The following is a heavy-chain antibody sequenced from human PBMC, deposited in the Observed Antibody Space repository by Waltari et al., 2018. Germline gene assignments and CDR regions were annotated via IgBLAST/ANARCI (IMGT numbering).Heavy chain of an antibody. CDR3: AREQFYNSGIQGSAFDY. CDR1: GFTFSSYA. V-gene: IGHV3-23*01. CDR2: ISGSGGST. Sequence: EVQLLESGGGLVQPGGSLRLSCAASGFTFSSYAMSWVRQAPGKGLEWVSAISGSGGSTYYADSVKGRFTISRDNAKNSLYLQMNSLRVEDTAVYYCAREQFYNSGIQGSAFDYWGQGTLVTVSS. J-gene: IGHJ4*02. D-gene: IGHD3-10*01.